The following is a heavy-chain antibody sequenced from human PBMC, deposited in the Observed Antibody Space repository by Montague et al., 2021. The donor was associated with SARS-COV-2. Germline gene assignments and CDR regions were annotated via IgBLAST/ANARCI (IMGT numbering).Heavy chain of an antibody. D-gene: IGHD3-9*01. CDR3: AHLIRYYDIFTGIPFDY. Sequence: PALVKPTQTLTLTCTFSGFSLSTPNVGVGWIRQPPGKALEWVAVIYPNDEKRYSPPLRNRLTITKDTAKSQVVLSLTYVDPVDTATYYCAHLIRYYDIFTGIPFDYWGQGSQVTVSS. V-gene: IGHV2-5*01. CDR2: IYPNDEK. CDR1: GFSLSTPNVG. J-gene: IGHJ4*02.